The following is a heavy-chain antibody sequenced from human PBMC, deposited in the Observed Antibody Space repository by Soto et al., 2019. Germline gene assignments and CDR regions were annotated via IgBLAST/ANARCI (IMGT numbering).Heavy chain of an antibody. CDR1: GYTFTSYD. V-gene: IGHV1-8*01. J-gene: IGHJ5*02. CDR2: MNPNSGNT. D-gene: IGHD3-10*01. Sequence: ASVKVSCKASGYTFTSYDINCVRQATGQGLEWMGWMNPNSGNTGYAQKFQGRVTMTRNTSISTAYMELSSLRSEDTAVYYCAREGYYGSGSDNWLDPWGQGTLVTVSS. CDR3: AREGYYGSGSDNWLDP.